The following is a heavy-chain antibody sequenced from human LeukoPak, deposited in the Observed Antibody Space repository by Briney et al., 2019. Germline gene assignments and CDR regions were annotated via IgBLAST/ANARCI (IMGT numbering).Heavy chain of an antibody. CDR3: TRDGDYLDDAFDI. CDR2: IRSKAYGGTT. CDR1: GFTFGDYA. V-gene: IGHV3-49*03. D-gene: IGHD4-17*01. Sequence: GSLRHSCTASGFTFGDYAMSWFRQAPGKGLEWVGFIRSKAYGGTTEYAASVKGRFTISRDDSKSIAYLQMNSLKTEDTAVYYCTRDGDYLDDAFDIWGQGTMVTVSS. J-gene: IGHJ3*02.